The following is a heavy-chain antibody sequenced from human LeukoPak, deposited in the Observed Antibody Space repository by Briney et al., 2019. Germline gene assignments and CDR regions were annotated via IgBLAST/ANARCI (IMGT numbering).Heavy chain of an antibody. D-gene: IGHD2-15*01. Sequence: GGSLRLSCAASGFTFSSYWMHWVRQAPGKGLEWVSYISSSGSTIYYADSVKGRFTISRDNAKNSLYLQMNSLRAEDTAVYYCARSGSGGYYFDYWGQGTLVTVSS. CDR3: ARSGSGGYYFDY. CDR2: ISSSGSTI. V-gene: IGHV3-48*04. J-gene: IGHJ4*02. CDR1: GFTFSSYW.